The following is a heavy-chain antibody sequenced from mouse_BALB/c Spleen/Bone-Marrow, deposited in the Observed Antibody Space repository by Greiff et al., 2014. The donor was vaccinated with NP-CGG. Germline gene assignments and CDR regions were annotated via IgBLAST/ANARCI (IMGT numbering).Heavy chain of an antibody. J-gene: IGHJ2*01. V-gene: IGHV1S135*01. CDR1: GYAFTSYN. Sequence: LVESGASVKVSCKASGYAFTSYNMYWVKQSHGKSLEWMGYIDPYSGGTSYNQKFKGKATLTVDKSSSTAYMHLNSLTSEDSAVYYCARNLGYGYFDYWGQGTTLTVSS. CDR3: ARNLGYGYFDY. CDR2: IDPYSGGT. D-gene: IGHD3-1*01.